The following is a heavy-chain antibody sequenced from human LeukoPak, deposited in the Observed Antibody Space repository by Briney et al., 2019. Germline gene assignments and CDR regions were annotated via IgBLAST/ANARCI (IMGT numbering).Heavy chain of an antibody. CDR2: ISSSSSHI. Sequence: PGGSLRLSCAASGFTFSSYSMNWVRQAPGKGLEWVSSISSSSSHIYYADSVKGRFTISRDNAKNSLYLQMNSLRAEDTAVYYCARAGDIVVVVAGWFDPWGQGTLVTVSS. V-gene: IGHV3-21*01. J-gene: IGHJ5*02. CDR1: GFTFSSYS. CDR3: ARAGDIVVVVAGWFDP. D-gene: IGHD2-15*01.